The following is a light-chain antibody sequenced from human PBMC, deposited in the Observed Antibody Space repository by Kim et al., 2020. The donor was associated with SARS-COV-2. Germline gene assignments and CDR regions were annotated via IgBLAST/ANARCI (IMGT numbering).Light chain of an antibody. CDR3: QAWDSSTVV. V-gene: IGLV3-1*01. Sequence: SYELTQPPSVSVSPGQTASITCSGDKLGDKYASWYQQKPGQSPVLVIYQDTKLPSGIPERFSASNSGNTATLTISGTQALDEADYYCQAWDSSTVVFGGGTKLTVL. CDR1: KLGDKY. CDR2: QDT. J-gene: IGLJ2*01.